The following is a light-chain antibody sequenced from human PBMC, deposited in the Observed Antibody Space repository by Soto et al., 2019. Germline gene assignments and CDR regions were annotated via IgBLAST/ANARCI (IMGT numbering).Light chain of an antibody. CDR2: VNSDGTH. CDR1: SGHGSYA. V-gene: IGLV4-69*01. CDR3: QTWGTGIRV. J-gene: IGLJ3*02. Sequence: QSVLTQSPSASASLGASVNLTCTLSSGHGSYAVAWHQQQPEKGPRHLMKVNSDGTHSKGDGIPDRFSGSSSGAERYLTISSLQSEDEADYYCQTWGTGIRVFGGGTKVTVL.